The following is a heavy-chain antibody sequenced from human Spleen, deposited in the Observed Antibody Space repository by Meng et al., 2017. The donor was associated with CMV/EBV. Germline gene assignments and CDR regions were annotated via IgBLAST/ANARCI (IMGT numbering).Heavy chain of an antibody. D-gene: IGHD5-24*01. CDR1: GFTFDDYA. Sequence: SLKISCAASGFTFDDYAMHWVRQAPGKGLEWVSGISWNSGSIGYADSVKGRFTISRDNTKNTLSLQMNSLRAEDTAIYYCVRGMGTDWGRGTLVTVSS. J-gene: IGHJ4*02. V-gene: IGHV3-9*01. CDR3: VRGMGTD. CDR2: ISWNSGSI.